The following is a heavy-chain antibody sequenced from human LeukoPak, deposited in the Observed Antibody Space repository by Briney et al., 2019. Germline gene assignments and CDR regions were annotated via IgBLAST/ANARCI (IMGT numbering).Heavy chain of an antibody. V-gene: IGHV1-18*01. Sequence: ASVKVSCKASGYTFTRYGISWVRQAPGQRLEWMGWISAYNGHTNYTQKLQGRVTMTTDTSTSTAYMELRSLRSDDAAVYFCVRDGHRLYDYYYYYMDVWGKGTTVTVSS. CDR3: VRDGHRLYDYYYYYMDV. J-gene: IGHJ6*03. D-gene: IGHD2-2*02. CDR2: ISAYNGHT. CDR1: GYTFTRYG.